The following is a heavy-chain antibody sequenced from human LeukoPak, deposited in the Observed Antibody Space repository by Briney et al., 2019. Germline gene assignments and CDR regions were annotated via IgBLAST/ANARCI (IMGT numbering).Heavy chain of an antibody. CDR3: ERVVRGITIFGVVIAHFDY. J-gene: IGHJ4*02. CDR1: GGSFSGYY. Sequence: SETLSPTCAVYGGSFSGYYWSWIRQPPGKGLEWIGEINHSGSTNYNPSLKSRVTISVDTSKNQFSLQLSFVTAADTAVYYGERVVRGITIFGVVIAHFDYWGQGTLVTVSS. V-gene: IGHV4-34*01. CDR2: INHSGST. D-gene: IGHD3-3*01.